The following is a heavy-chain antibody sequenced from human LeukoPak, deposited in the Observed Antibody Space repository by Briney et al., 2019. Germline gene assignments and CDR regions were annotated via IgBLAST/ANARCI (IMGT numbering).Heavy chain of an antibody. V-gene: IGHV3-15*01. Sequence: KAGGSLRLSCAASGFNFSTTAMSRVRQAPGKGLEWVGRINRNTDGGTTDYGAPVKGRVTISRDDSKNTLYLQMNSLKTEDTAVYYCTTGGHYYGDWGQGTLVTVSS. CDR3: TTGGHYYGD. CDR2: INRNTDGGTT. CDR1: GFNFSTTA. D-gene: IGHD3-10*01. J-gene: IGHJ4*02.